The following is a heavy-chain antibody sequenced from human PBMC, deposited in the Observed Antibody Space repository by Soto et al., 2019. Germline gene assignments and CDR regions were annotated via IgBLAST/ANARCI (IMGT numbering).Heavy chain of an antibody. CDR1: GFTFSSYW. D-gene: IGHD2-15*01. CDR3: ARDRYCSGGSCYPSDY. V-gene: IGHV3-7*01. J-gene: IGHJ4*02. Sequence: GGSLRLSCAASGFTFSSYWMILFRHAPFKGLEWVANIKQDGSEKYYVDSVKGRFTISRDNAKNSLYLQMNSLRAEDTAVYYCARDRYCSGGSCYPSDYWGQGTLVTVSS. CDR2: IKQDGSEK.